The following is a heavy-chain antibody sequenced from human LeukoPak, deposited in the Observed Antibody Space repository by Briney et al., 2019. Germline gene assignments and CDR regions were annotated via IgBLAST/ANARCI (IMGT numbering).Heavy chain of an antibody. CDR2: MSSSGKSI. CDR3: ARDGGDSSGDYERLDY. J-gene: IGHJ4*02. Sequence: GGSLRLSCAASGFTFSSYAMSWVRQAPGKGLEWVAYMSSSGKSIHYADSVKGRFSISRDNAQNSLYLQMDSLRAEDTAVYYCARDGGDSSGDYERLDYWGQGTLVTVSS. V-gene: IGHV3-48*03. CDR1: GFTFSSYA. D-gene: IGHD3-22*01.